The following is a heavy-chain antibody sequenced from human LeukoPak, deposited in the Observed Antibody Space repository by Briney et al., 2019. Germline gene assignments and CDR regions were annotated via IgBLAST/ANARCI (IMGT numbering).Heavy chain of an antibody. CDR2: INPSGGST. CDR3: ARSIAAAGTRH. J-gene: IGHJ4*02. Sequence: ASVKVSCKASGYTFTSYYMHWVRQAPGQGLEWMGIINPSGGSTSYAQKFQGRVTMTRDMSTSTVYMELSSLRSEDTAVYYCARSIAAAGTRHWGQGTLVTVSS. V-gene: IGHV1-46*01. CDR1: GYTFTSYY. D-gene: IGHD6-13*01.